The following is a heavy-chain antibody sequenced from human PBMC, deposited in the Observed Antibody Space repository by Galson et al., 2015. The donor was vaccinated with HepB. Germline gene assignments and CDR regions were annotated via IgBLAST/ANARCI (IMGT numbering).Heavy chain of an antibody. V-gene: IGHV3-53*01. J-gene: IGHJ4*02. D-gene: IGHD3-3*01. CDR3: ARGAYYDFWSGYSNQGYFDY. CDR1: GFTVSSSY. Sequence: SLRLSCAASGFTVSSSYMTWVRQAPGKGLEWVSVIYSGGTTFYADSVKGRFTISRDNSKNTVYLQMNSLRAEDTAVYSCARGAYYDFWSGYSNQGYFDYWGQGTLVTVAS. CDR2: IYSGGTT.